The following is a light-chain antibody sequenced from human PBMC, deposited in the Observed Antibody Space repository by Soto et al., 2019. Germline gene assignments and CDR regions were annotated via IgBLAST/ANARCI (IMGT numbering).Light chain of an antibody. CDR3: RQRYNWALT. J-gene: IGKJ4*01. CDR1: QSIGNS. V-gene: IGKV3-11*01. CDR2: DAF. Sequence: TVLTQSRPTLSLSPGERATLSCKASQSIGNSLGWFQQKPGQAPRLLIDDAFNRATGIPARFTGSGSGSDFTLTISSLEPEDFGVYYCRQRYNWALTFGGGTKVEIK.